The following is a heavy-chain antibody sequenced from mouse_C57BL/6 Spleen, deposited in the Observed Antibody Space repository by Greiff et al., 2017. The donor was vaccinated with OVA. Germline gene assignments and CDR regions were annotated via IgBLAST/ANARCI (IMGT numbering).Heavy chain of an antibody. J-gene: IGHJ1*03. CDR3: AREDYYGSSNWYFDV. CDR1: GYTFTSYW. D-gene: IGHD1-1*01. V-gene: IGHV1-52*01. CDR2: IDPSDSAT. Sequence: QVQLQQPGAELVRPGSSVKLSCKASGYTFTSYWMHWVKQRPIQGLEWIGNIDPSDSATHYNQKFKDKATLTVDKSSSTAYMQLSSLTSEDSAVYYCAREDYYGSSNWYFDVWGTGTTVTVSS.